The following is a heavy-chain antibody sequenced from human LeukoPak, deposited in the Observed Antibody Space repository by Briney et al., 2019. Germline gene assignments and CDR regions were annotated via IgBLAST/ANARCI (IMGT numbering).Heavy chain of an antibody. D-gene: IGHD5-18*01. CDR1: GGTFSSYA. CDR3: ANYVDTAMAWDY. J-gene: IGHJ4*02. CDR2: IIPIFGTA. V-gene: IGHV1-69*13. Sequence: SVKVSCKASGGTFSSYAISWVRQAPGQGLEWMGGIIPIFGTANYAQKFQGRVTITADESTSTAYMELSSLRSEDTAVYYCANYVDTAMAWDYWGQGTLVTVSP.